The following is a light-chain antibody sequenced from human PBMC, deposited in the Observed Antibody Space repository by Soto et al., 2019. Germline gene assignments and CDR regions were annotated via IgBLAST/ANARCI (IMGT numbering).Light chain of an antibody. CDR2: GNT. CDR3: QSYDSSLRDII. J-gene: IGLJ2*01. Sequence: QSVLTQSPSLSGAPGQRVTISCAGSSSNIGADYDVHWCQQLPGGAPKLLIYGNTNRPSGVPDRFSASKSGTSASLAITGLLPEDEGDYYCQSYDSSLRDIIFGGGTKLTVL. CDR1: SSNIGADYD. V-gene: IGLV1-40*01.